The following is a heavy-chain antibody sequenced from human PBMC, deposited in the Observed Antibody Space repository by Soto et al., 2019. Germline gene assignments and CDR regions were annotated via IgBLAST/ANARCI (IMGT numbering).Heavy chain of an antibody. CDR2: IIPIFGTA. CDR1: GGTFSSYA. J-gene: IGHJ6*02. V-gene: IGHV1-69*01. CDR3: ARVLLPDTAMVTTRGYYYYYGMDV. D-gene: IGHD5-18*01. Sequence: QVQLVQSGAEVKKPGSSVKVSCKASGGTFSSYAISWVRQAPGQGLEWMGGIIPIFGTANYAQKFQGRVTITADESTSTAYMELGSLRSEDTAVYYCARVLLPDTAMVTTRGYYYYYGMDVWGQGTTVTVSS.